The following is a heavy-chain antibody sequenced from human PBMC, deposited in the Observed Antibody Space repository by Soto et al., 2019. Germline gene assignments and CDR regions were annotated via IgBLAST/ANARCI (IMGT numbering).Heavy chain of an antibody. D-gene: IGHD2-2*01. CDR3: AKDGDYCSSTSCPPRTLTT. CDR1: GFTFSSYA. V-gene: IGHV3-23*01. J-gene: IGHJ5*02. CDR2: ISGSGGST. Sequence: GGSLRLSCAASGFTFSSYAMSWVRQAPGKGLEWVSAISGSGGSTYYADSVKGRFTISRDNSKNTLYLQMNSLRAEDTAVYYCAKDGDYCSSTSCPPRTLTTWGQGTLVTVSS.